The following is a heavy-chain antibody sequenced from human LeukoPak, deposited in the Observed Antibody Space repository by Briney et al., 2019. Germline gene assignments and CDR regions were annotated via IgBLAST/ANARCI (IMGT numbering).Heavy chain of an antibody. D-gene: IGHD4-17*01. Sequence: GGSLRLSCAASGFTFSSYAMSWVRQAPGKGLEWVSATSGSGGSTYYADSVKGRFTISRDNSKNTLYLQMNSLRAEDTAVYYCAKGDYVIPHEIDYWGQGTLVTVSS. CDR1: GFTFSSYA. CDR2: TSGSGGST. CDR3: AKGDYVIPHEIDY. J-gene: IGHJ4*02. V-gene: IGHV3-23*01.